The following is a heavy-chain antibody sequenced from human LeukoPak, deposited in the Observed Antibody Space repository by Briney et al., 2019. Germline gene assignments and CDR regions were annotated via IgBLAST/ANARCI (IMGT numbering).Heavy chain of an antibody. J-gene: IGHJ4*02. V-gene: IGHV3-74*01. D-gene: IGHD6-13*01. Sequence: PGGSLRLSCAASGFSFSSSWMHWVRQGPGTGLEWVSRINDDATSTTYADSVKGRFTISRDNAKNRLYLQMNSLGAEDTAVYYCASTIGSAGTQYWGQGTLVTVSS. CDR3: ASTIGSAGTQY. CDR2: INDDATST. CDR1: GFSFSSSW.